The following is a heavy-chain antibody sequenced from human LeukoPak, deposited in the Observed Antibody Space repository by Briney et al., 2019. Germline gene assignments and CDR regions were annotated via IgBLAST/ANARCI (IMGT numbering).Heavy chain of an antibody. CDR2: IYYSGST. D-gene: IGHD3-22*01. J-gene: IGHJ1*01. CDR1: GGSISTYY. Sequence: PSEILSLTCTVSGGSISTYYWSWIRQPPGKGLEWIGYIYYSGSTNYSPSLKSRVTISLDTSQKQFSLKLSSVTAADTAVYYCVADSGYWRTEHWGQGTLVTVSS. V-gene: IGHV4-59*12. CDR3: VADSGYWRTEH.